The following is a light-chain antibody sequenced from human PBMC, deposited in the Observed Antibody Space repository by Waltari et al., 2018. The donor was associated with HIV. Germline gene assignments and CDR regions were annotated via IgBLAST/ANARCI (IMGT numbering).Light chain of an antibody. CDR1: QDISRD. V-gene: IGKV1-9*01. J-gene: IGKJ4*01. CDR2: AAS. Sequence: DIQLTQSPSFLSASVGDSVSITCRASQDISRDLAWYQQKPGKAPELLISAASNLQSGVPIRFSGSGSETEFTLTINSLQPEDSATYSCQQLNTYPLTFGGGTRVDIK. CDR3: QQLNTYPLT.